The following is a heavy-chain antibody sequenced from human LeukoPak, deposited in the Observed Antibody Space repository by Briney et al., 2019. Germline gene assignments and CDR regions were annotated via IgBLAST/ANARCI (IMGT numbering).Heavy chain of an antibody. CDR2: TYYRSKWYN. V-gene: IGHV6-1*01. CDR1: GDSVSSNSAA. Sequence: SQTLSLTCVISGDSVSSNSAAWNWIRQSPSRGLEWLGRTYYRSKWYNDYAVSVKGRITINPDTSKNQFSLQLNSVTPEDTAVYYCARGACYSCAFHIWGQGTMVTVSS. J-gene: IGHJ3*02. D-gene: IGHD2-15*01. CDR3: ARGACYSCAFHI.